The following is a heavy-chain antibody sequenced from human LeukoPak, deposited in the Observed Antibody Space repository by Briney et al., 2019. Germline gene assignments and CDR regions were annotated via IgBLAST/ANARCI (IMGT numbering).Heavy chain of an antibody. CDR1: GGSISSYY. CDR3: TRRLRHGYGGWYFDY. D-gene: IGHD5-12*01. Sequence: SETLSLTCTVSGGSISSYYWSWIRQPPGKGLEWIGYIYYSGSTDYNPSLKSRVTISVDMSNNQFSLKLSSMTAADTAVYYCTRRLRHGYGGWYFDYWGQGTLVTVSS. J-gene: IGHJ4*02. CDR2: IYYSGST. V-gene: IGHV4-59*08.